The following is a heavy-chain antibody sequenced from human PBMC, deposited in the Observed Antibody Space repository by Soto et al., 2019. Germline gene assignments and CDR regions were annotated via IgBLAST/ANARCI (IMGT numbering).Heavy chain of an antibody. Sequence: GGSLSLSCAASGVTFSSYGVHWVRQAPGKGLVWVSRINSDGSSTCYADSVKGRFTITRDKTKKTLYLQLNSLRAEATAVYYCARDVWSFLSYSMDVWGQGTTVTGSS. CDR3: ARDVWSFLSYSMDV. D-gene: IGHD1-26*01. CDR1: GVTFSSYG. CDR2: INSDGSST. V-gene: IGHV3-74*01. J-gene: IGHJ6*02.